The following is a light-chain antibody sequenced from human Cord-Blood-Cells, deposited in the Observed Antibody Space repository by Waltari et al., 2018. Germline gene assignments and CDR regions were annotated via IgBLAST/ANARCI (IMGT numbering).Light chain of an antibody. CDR1: ALPQKY. Sequence: SYELPPPPSLSVSPGQTARITCSGDALPQKYAYSYQQKSGQAPVLVIYEDSKRPSGIPERFSGSSSGTMATLTISGAQVEDEADYYCYSTDSSGNHRGVFGGGTKLTVL. J-gene: IGLJ2*01. CDR3: YSTDSSGNHRGV. V-gene: IGLV3-10*01. CDR2: EDS.